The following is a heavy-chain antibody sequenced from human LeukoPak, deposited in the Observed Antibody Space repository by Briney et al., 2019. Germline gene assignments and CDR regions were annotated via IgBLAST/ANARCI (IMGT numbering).Heavy chain of an antibody. V-gene: IGHV3-30-3*01. CDR1: GFAFSSYA. J-gene: IGHJ4*02. CDR3: ASPYREGKAFDY. CDR2: ISYDGSNK. D-gene: IGHD1-14*01. Sequence: GGSLRLSCAASGFAFSSYAMHWVRQAPGKGLEWVAVISYDGSNKYYADSVKGRFTISRDNSKNTLYLQMNSLRAEDTAVYYCASPYREGKAFDYWGQGTLVTVSS.